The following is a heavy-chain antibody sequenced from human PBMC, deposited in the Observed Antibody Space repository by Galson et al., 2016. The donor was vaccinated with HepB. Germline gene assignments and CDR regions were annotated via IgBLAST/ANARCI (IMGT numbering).Heavy chain of an antibody. J-gene: IGHJ4*02. V-gene: IGHV3-7*03. D-gene: IGHD3-22*01. CDR2: IRQDGGAK. CDR3: ARGADDYHSSGYAFEF. CDR1: RFTFSNFW. Sequence: SLRLSCAASRFTFSNFWMSWVRQAPGSGLERVANIRQDGGAKYYAASVKGRFTISRDNGKNSLYLQMTSLRAEDTAVYYCARGADDYHSSGYAFEFGGQGTLVTVSS.